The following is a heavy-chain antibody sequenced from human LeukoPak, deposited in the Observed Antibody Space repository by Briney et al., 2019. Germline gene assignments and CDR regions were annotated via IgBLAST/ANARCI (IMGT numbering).Heavy chain of an antibody. CDR1: GFTFTGYY. V-gene: IGHV1-2*02. CDR3: ATPERGYSGYDFGS. D-gene: IGHD5-12*01. CDR2: INPNSGGT. Sequence: SVKVSCKASGFTFTGYYMHWVRQAPGQGLEWMGWINPNSGGTNYAQKFQGRVTMTRDTSISTAYMELSRLRSDDTAVYYCATPERGYSGYDFGSWGQGTLVTVSS. J-gene: IGHJ4*02.